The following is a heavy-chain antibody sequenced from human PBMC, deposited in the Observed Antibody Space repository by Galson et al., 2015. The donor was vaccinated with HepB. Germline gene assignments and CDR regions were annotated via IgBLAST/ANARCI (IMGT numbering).Heavy chain of an antibody. D-gene: IGHD6-25*01. CDR1: GFTFSSYA. Sequence: SLRLSCAASGFTFSSYAMHWVRQAPGKGLERVAVISYDGSNKYYADSVKGRFTISRDNSKNTLYLQMNSLRAEDTAVYYCARRRHWFDPWGQGTLVTVSS. V-gene: IGHV3-30*04. J-gene: IGHJ5*02. CDR2: ISYDGSNK. CDR3: ARRRHWFDP.